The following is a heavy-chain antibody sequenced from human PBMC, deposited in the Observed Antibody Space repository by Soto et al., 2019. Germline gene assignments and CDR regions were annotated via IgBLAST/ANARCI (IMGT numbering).Heavy chain of an antibody. V-gene: IGHV4-34*01. J-gene: IGHJ2*01. Sequence: SETLSLTCAVYGGSFSGYYWSWIRQPPGKGLEWIGEINHSGSTNYNPSLKSRVTISVDTSKNQFSLKLSSVTAADTAVYYCARGLDDPSIAVAASWYFDLWGRGTLVTVSS. CDR3: ARGLDDPSIAVAASWYFDL. CDR1: GGSFSGYY. D-gene: IGHD6-19*01. CDR2: INHSGST.